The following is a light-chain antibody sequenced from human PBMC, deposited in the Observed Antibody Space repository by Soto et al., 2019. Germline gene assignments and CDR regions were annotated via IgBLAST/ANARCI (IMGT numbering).Light chain of an antibody. Sequence: DIQMTQSPSSLSASVGERVTITCRASQSVSTYLTWYQQTPGRAPKLLIYATSSLQSGVPSRFSGSGSGTEITLTISSLQPEDFATYLCLQYNTFPFIFGGGTKVDIK. V-gene: IGKV1-17*01. CDR2: ATS. CDR1: QSVSTY. J-gene: IGKJ4*01. CDR3: LQYNTFPFI.